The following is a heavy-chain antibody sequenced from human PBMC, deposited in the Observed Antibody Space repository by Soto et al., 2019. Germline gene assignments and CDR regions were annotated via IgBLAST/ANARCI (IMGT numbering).Heavy chain of an antibody. Sequence: PGGSLRLSCAASGLTFNNYAMHWVRQAPGKGLEWVAVISHDASNTYYADSVKGRFTISRDNSRNTLFLRMNSLRAEETAVYYCARGGDIATVPAATYYYHGMDVWGQGTTVTVSS. V-gene: IGHV3-30-3*01. CDR3: ARGGDIATVPAATYYYHGMDV. CDR2: ISHDASNT. CDR1: GLTFNNYA. D-gene: IGHD2-2*01. J-gene: IGHJ6*02.